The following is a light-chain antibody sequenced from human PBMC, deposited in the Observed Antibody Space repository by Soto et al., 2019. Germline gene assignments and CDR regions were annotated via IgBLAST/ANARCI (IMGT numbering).Light chain of an antibody. Sequence: DIPMTQSPSTLSASVGDRVTITCRASQCISVWLAWYQQKAGKAPNLLIYKASRLESGVPSRFSGSGSETEFTLTISGLQPGDSATYYCQQYNSYSPTFGQGTKVEVK. CDR3: QQYNSYSPT. CDR1: QCISVW. V-gene: IGKV1-5*03. CDR2: KAS. J-gene: IGKJ1*01.